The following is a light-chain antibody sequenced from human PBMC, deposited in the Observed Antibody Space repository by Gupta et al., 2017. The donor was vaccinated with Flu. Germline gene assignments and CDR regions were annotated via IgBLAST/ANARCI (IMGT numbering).Light chain of an antibody. CDR2: GAS. Sequence: DIVLTQSPGPLSLSPGERATLSCRASQSVNSNFLAWYQQKPGQAPRLLIYGASTRATGIPDRFSGSGSGTDFTLTISRLEPEDFAVYCCQQHGSSPYTFGQGTKLEIK. V-gene: IGKV3-20*01. J-gene: IGKJ2*01. CDR1: QSVNSNF. CDR3: QQHGSSPYT.